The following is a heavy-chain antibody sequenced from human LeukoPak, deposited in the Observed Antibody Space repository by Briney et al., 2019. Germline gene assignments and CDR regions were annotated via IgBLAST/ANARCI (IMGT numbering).Heavy chain of an antibody. V-gene: IGHV3-30*02. CDR1: GFTFSSYG. Sequence: SRGSLRLSCAASGFTFSSYGMHWVRQAPGKGLEWVAFIRYDGSNKYYADSVKGRFTISRDNSKNTLYLQMNSLRAEDTAVYYCAPLAGDIVVVPAAIRSWFDPWGQGTLVTVSS. CDR3: APLAGDIVVVPAAIRSWFDP. CDR2: IRYDGSNK. J-gene: IGHJ5*02. D-gene: IGHD2-2*02.